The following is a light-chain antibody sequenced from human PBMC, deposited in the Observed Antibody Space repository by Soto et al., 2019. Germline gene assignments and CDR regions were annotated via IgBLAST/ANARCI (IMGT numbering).Light chain of an antibody. CDR3: CSYTTSNTFV. Sequence: QSALTQPASVSGSLGQSITISCSGTSCDVGAYNYVSWYQQYPGKAPKLMIYHVTDRPSGVSNRFSGSKSGNTASLTISGLQAEDEADYYCCSYTTSNTFVFGTGTKVTVL. J-gene: IGLJ1*01. CDR1: SCDVGAYNY. V-gene: IGLV2-14*01. CDR2: HVT.